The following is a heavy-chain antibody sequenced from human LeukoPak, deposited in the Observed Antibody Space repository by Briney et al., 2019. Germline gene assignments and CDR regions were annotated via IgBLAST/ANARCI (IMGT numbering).Heavy chain of an antibody. V-gene: IGHV4-38-2*02. CDR1: GYSISSGYY. CDR3: ARVNPFDY. CDR2: IYHSGST. J-gene: IGHJ4*02. Sequence: SETLSLTCTVSGYSISSGYYWGWIRQPPGKGLEWIGSIYHSGSTYYNPSLKSRVTTSVDTSKNQFSLKLSSVTAADTAVYYCARVNPFDYWGQGTLVTVSS.